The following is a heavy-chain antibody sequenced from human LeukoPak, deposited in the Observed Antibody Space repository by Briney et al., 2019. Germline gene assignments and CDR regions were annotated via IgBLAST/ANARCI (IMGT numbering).Heavy chain of an antibody. D-gene: IGHD7-27*01. CDR3: AKNTESTGEAFDY. Sequence: GGSLRLSCIASGFTISNFWMSWVRQAPGKGLEWVANIKVDGSEKYYADSVKGRFTISRDNAENSLYLQMNSLRAEDTAVYYCAKNTESTGEAFDYWGQGTQVTVSS. V-gene: IGHV3-7*03. CDR1: GFTISNFW. CDR2: IKVDGSEK. J-gene: IGHJ4*02.